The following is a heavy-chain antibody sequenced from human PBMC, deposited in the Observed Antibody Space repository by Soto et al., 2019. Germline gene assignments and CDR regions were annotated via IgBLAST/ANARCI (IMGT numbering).Heavy chain of an antibody. CDR2: ASYDGGTE. J-gene: IGHJ3*02. Sequence: QMQLVESGGGVVQPGTSLRVSCAASGFTFSHYGIHWVRQAPGKGLEWVAVASYDGGTELYADSVRDRFAISRDNSNNALFLQMNSLRADDTALYYCAKGILVEVPGTRAFDIWGQGTMVIVSS. CDR1: GFTFSHYG. V-gene: IGHV3-30*18. CDR3: AKGILVEVPGTRAFDI. D-gene: IGHD2-2*01.